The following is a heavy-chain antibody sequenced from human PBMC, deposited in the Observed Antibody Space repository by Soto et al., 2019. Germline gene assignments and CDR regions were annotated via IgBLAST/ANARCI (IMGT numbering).Heavy chain of an antibody. CDR1: GFTFGIYA. D-gene: IGHD6-13*01. V-gene: IGHV3-23*01. Sequence: GGSLRLSCAASGFTFGIYAMSWVRQAPGKGLEWVSSISGSGGSIYYAHSVKGRFTISRDKTKNTLDLQMNSLRAEDTAVYHCARVAPEYSSTPRRFDFWGQGTLVTVSS. J-gene: IGHJ4*02. CDR2: ISGSGGSI. CDR3: ARVAPEYSSTPRRFDF.